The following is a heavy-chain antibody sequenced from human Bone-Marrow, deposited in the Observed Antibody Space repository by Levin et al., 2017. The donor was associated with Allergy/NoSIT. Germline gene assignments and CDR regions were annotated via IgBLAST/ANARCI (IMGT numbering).Heavy chain of an antibody. D-gene: IGHD3-10*01. CDR2: ISSSSSYI. V-gene: IGHV3-21*01. J-gene: IGHJ6*02. CDR3: ARDEWGSGSYYLPYYYYGMDV. Sequence: KPGGSLRLSCAASGFTFSSYSMNWVRQAPGKGLEWVSSISSSSSYIYYADSVKGRFTISRDNAKNSLYLQMNSLRAEDTAVYYCARDEWGSGSYYLPYYYYGMDVWGQGTTVTVSS. CDR1: GFTFSSYS.